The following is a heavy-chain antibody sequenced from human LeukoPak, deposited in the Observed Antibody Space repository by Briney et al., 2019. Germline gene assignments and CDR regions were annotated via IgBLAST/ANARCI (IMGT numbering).Heavy chain of an antibody. Sequence: GGSLRLSCAASGFTFSSYAMHWVRQAPGKGLEWVAVISYDGSNKYYADSVKGRFTISRDNSKNTLYLQMNSLRAEDTAVYYCAKLLGSLDYWGQGTLVTVSS. V-gene: IGHV3-30-3*02. J-gene: IGHJ4*02. D-gene: IGHD2-15*01. CDR2: ISYDGSNK. CDR3: AKLLGSLDY. CDR1: GFTFSSYA.